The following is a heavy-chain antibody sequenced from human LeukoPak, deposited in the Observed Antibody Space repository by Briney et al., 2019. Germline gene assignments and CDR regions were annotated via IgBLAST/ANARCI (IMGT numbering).Heavy chain of an antibody. Sequence: PGRSLRLSCAASGFTFSSYAMHWVRQAPGKGLEWVAVISYDGSNKYYADSVKGRFTISRDNSKNTLYLQMNSLRAEDTAVYYCARDNYGSGSYQYYFDYWGQGTLVTVSS. V-gene: IGHV3-30-3*01. CDR2: ISYDGSNK. J-gene: IGHJ4*02. D-gene: IGHD3-10*01. CDR1: GFTFSSYA. CDR3: ARDNYGSGSYQYYFDY.